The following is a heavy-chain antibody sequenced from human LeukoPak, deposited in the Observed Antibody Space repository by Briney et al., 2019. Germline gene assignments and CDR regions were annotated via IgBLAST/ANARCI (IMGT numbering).Heavy chain of an antibody. Sequence: SETLSLTCAVYGGSSSGYYWSWIRQPPGKGLEWIGEINHSGSTNYNPSLKSRVTISVDTSKNQFSLKLSSVTAADTAVYYCARKSHTYYDFWSGYSSAAYYGMDVWGQGTTVTVSS. CDR3: ARKSHTYYDFWSGYSSAAYYGMDV. CDR2: INHSGST. V-gene: IGHV4-34*01. J-gene: IGHJ6*02. CDR1: GGSSSGYY. D-gene: IGHD3-3*01.